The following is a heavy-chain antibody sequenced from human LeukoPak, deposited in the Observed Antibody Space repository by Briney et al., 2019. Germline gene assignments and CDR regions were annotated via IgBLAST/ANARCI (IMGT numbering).Heavy chain of an antibody. CDR3: AGHFGTGDNFDY. CDR1: GGTFSSYA. V-gene: IGHV1-69*05. CDR2: IIPIFGTA. Sequence: SVKVSCKASGGTFSSYAISWVRQAPGQGLEWMGGIIPIFGTANYAQKFQGRVTITTDESTSTAYMELSSLRSEDTAVYYCAGHFGTGDNFDYWGQGTLLIVSS. D-gene: IGHD1-1*01. J-gene: IGHJ4*02.